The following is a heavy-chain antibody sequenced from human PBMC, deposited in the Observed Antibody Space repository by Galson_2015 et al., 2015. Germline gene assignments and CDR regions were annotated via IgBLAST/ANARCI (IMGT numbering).Heavy chain of an antibody. V-gene: IGHV2-70*11. Sequence: PALVKPTQTLTLTCTFSGFSLSTSGMCVSWIRQPPGKALEWLARIDWDDDKYYSTSLKTRLTISKDTSKNQVVLTMTNMDPVDTATYCCARNSKIFGAKKSYYYYMDVWGKGTTVTVSS. D-gene: IGHD3-3*01. J-gene: IGHJ6*03. CDR2: IDWDDDK. CDR3: ARNSKIFGAKKSYYYYMDV. CDR1: GFSLSTSGMC.